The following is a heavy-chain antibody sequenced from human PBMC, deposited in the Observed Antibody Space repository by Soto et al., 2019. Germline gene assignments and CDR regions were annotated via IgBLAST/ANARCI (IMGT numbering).Heavy chain of an antibody. CDR1: GYTFTSHD. CDR3: ARGNGRLRVGGHYYYYMDV. Sequence: QVQLVQSGAEVKKPGASVKVSCKASGYTFTSHDINWVRQATGQGLEWMGWMNPNSGNTGYAQKFQGRVTMTRNTSISTAYMELSSLRSADTAVYYCARGNGRLRVGGHYYYYMDVWGKGTTVTVSS. J-gene: IGHJ6*03. D-gene: IGHD6-25*01. CDR2: MNPNSGNT. V-gene: IGHV1-8*01.